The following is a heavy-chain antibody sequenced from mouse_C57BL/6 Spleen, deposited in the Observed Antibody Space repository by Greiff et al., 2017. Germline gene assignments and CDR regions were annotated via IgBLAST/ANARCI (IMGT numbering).Heavy chain of an antibody. J-gene: IGHJ4*01. CDR3: ASYYGSSYGEDAMDY. CDR2: INPNNGGT. D-gene: IGHD1-1*01. V-gene: IGHV1-22*01. Sequence: EVQLQQSGPELVKPGASVKMSCKASGYTFTDYNMHWVKQSHGKSLEWIGYINPNNGGTSYNQKFKGKATSTVNKSSSTAYMELRSLTSEDSAVYYCASYYGSSYGEDAMDYWGQGTSVTVSS. CDR1: GYTFTDYN.